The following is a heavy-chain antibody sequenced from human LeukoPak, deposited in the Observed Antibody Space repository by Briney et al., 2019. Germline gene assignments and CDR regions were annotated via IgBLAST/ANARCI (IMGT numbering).Heavy chain of an antibody. CDR1: GFTFANYN. CDR2: ISSGTGTI. J-gene: IGHJ4*02. V-gene: IGHV3-48*02. CDR3: GFSGNYGVC. Sequence: GGSLRLSCAASGFTFANYNMNWVRQAPGKGLEWVSYISSGTGTISYADSVKGRFTISRDNSRNSLYLQMNSLRDEDTAVYFCGFSGNYGVCWGQGTLVTVSS. D-gene: IGHD1-26*01.